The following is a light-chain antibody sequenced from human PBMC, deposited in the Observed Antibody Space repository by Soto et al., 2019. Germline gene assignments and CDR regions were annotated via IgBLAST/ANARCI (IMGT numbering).Light chain of an antibody. CDR1: SCDVGNYNL. Sequence: QSALTQPASVSGSPGQSITISCTGISCDVGNYNLVSWYQQHPGKAPKLMIYEVSKRPSGVSNRFSGSKSGITASLTISGLQAEDEADYYCCSYAGSSTYVFGTGTKLTVL. CDR2: EVS. J-gene: IGLJ1*01. V-gene: IGLV2-23*02. CDR3: CSYAGSSTYV.